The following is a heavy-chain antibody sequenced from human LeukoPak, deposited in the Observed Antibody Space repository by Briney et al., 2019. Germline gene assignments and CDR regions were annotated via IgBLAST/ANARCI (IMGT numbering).Heavy chain of an antibody. Sequence: PGGSLRLSCAASGFTVSSNYMSWVRQAPGKGLEWVSVIYSGGSTYYAVSVKGRFTISRDNSKNTLYLQMNSLRAEDTAVYYCARQERDSSGYWFDPWGQGTLVTVSS. CDR2: IYSGGST. D-gene: IGHD6-19*01. CDR3: ARQERDSSGYWFDP. J-gene: IGHJ5*02. V-gene: IGHV3-53*01. CDR1: GFTVSSNY.